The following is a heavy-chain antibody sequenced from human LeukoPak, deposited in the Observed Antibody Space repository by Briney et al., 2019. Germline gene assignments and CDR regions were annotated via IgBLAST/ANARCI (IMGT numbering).Heavy chain of an antibody. D-gene: IGHD2-15*01. Sequence: PSETLSLTCAVSGVSISSSNWWSWVRQPPGKGLEWIGEIYHSGSTNYNPSLKSRVTISVDPSKNQSSLKLSSVTAADTAVYYCARDGGYKYNWFDPWGQGTLVTVSS. CDR2: IYHSGST. CDR3: ARDGGYKYNWFDP. V-gene: IGHV4-4*02. CDR1: GVSISSSNW. J-gene: IGHJ5*02.